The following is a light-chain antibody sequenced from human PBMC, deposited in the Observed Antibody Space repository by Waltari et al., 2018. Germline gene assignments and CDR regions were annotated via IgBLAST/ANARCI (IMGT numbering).Light chain of an antibody. Sequence: QSVLTQPPSLSGAPGQRVTISCTGSNSNIGAGFDVHWYQHLPGTAPKLLIYGNTNRPSGVPDRFSGSKSGTSASRAITGLQAEDEADYTCQSYDTSLTGWVFGGGTKLTVL. J-gene: IGLJ2*01. CDR1: NSNIGAGFD. CDR3: QSYDTSLTGWV. V-gene: IGLV1-40*01. CDR2: GNT.